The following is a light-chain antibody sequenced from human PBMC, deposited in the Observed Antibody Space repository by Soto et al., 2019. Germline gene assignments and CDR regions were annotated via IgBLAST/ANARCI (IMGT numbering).Light chain of an antibody. CDR1: QSISSY. CDR2: AAS. V-gene: IGKV1-39*01. Sequence: DIQMTQSPSSLSASVGDRVTITCRASQSISSYLNWYQQKPGKVPKVLIYAASNLQSGVPSRFSGSGSGTDFTLSISSLQPEDFANYYCQQSYTTLYTFGQGTKLEIK. CDR3: QQSYTTLYT. J-gene: IGKJ2*01.